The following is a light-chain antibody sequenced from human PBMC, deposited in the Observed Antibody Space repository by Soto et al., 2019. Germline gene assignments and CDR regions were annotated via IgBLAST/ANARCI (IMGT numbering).Light chain of an antibody. CDR1: QSVSSSY. J-gene: IGKJ5*01. CDR2: GAS. Sequence: EIVLTQSPGTLSLSPGERATLSCRASQSVSSSYLAWYQQKPGQAPRLLIYGASSRATGIPDRFSGSGSGTSLTLTISRLEPEDFAVYSGQQYGSSPGTFGQGTRLEIK. CDR3: QQYGSSPGT. V-gene: IGKV3-20*01.